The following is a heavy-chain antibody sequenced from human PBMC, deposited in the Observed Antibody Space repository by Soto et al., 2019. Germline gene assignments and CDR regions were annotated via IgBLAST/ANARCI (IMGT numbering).Heavy chain of an antibody. V-gene: IGHV4-59*08. CDR2: IYYSGST. CDR3: ARQGSGSPRRKLRYYYYMDV. D-gene: IGHD3-10*01. CDR1: GGSISSYY. J-gene: IGHJ6*03. Sequence: SETLSLTCTVSGGSISSYYWSWIRQPPGKGLEWIGYIYYSGSTNYNPSLKSRVTISVDTSKNQFSLKLSSVTAADTAVYYCARQGSGSPRRKLRYYYYMDVWGKGTTVTVSS.